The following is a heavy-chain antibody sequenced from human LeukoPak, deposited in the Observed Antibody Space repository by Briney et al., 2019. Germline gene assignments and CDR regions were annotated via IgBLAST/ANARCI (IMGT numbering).Heavy chain of an antibody. CDR2: MYYSGST. CDR3: ARSSDILTTDAFDI. Sequence: SETLSLTCTVSGGSIISSNYYWGWIRQPPGKGLEWIGSMYYSGSTHYNPSLKSRVTISVDTSKNQFSLKLSSVTAADTAVYYCARSSDILTTDAFDIWGQGTMVSVSS. V-gene: IGHV4-39*07. D-gene: IGHD3-9*01. CDR1: GGSIISSNYY. J-gene: IGHJ3*02.